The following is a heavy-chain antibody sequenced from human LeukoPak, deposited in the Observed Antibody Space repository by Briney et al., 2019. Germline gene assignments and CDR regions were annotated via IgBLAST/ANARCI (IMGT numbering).Heavy chain of an antibody. CDR2: INPKSGGT. D-gene: IGHD5-12*01. Sequence: ASVKVSCKASGYTFTGYYMHWVRQAPGQGLEWMGWINPKSGGTNYAQKFQGRVTMTRDTSISTAYMELSRLRSDDTAVYYCASITGYSGYDFDYWGQGTLVTVSS. CDR1: GYTFTGYY. V-gene: IGHV1-2*02. J-gene: IGHJ4*02. CDR3: ASITGYSGYDFDY.